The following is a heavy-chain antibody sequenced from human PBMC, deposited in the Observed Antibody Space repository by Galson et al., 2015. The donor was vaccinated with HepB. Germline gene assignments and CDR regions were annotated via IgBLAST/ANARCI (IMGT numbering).Heavy chain of an antibody. CDR3: ATFSYDSSGYYYPYYFDY. D-gene: IGHD3-22*01. CDR2: ISFDGSNK. V-gene: IGHV3-30*03. J-gene: IGHJ4*02. CDR1: GFTFSRYG. Sequence: SLRLSCAASGFTFSRYGMDWVRQAPGKGLEWVAVISFDGSNKYYADSVKGRFTISRDNSKNTLYLQMNSLRAEDTAVYYCATFSYDSSGYYYPYYFDYWGQGTLVTVSS.